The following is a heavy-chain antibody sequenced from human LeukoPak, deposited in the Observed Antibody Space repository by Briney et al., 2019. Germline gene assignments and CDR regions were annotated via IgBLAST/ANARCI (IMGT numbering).Heavy chain of an antibody. Sequence: GGSLRLSCAASGFTVSSNYMSWVRQAPGKGLEWVSAISGSGGSTYYADSVKGRFTISRDNSKNTLYLQMNSLRAEDTAVYYCAKDHYGDYDPFDYWGQGTLVTVSS. CDR2: ISGSGGST. D-gene: IGHD4-17*01. CDR1: GFTVSSNY. V-gene: IGHV3-23*01. CDR3: AKDHYGDYDPFDY. J-gene: IGHJ4*02.